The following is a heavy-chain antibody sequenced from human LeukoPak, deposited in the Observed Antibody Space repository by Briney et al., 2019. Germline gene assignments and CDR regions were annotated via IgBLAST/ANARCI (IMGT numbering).Heavy chain of an antibody. CDR1: GGSFSGYY. J-gene: IGHJ5*02. CDR3: SGGRWFDP. CDR2: INHSGST. Sequence: SETLSLTCAVYGGSFSGYYWSWIRQPPGKGLEWIGEINHSGSTNYNPSLKSRVTISVDTSKNQFSLKLSSVTAADTAVYYCSGGRWFDPWGQGTLVTVSP. D-gene: IGHD2-15*01. V-gene: IGHV4-34*01.